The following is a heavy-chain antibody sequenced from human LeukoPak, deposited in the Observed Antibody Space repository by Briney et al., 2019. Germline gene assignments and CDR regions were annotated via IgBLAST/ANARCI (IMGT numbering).Heavy chain of an antibody. Sequence: QPGGSLRLSCAASGFTFSSYGMHWVRQAPGKGLESVSVIYRGGGTYYADSVKGRFTISRDNSKNTLYLQMNSLRADDTAVYFCARVRETDYYYYAMDVWGQGTTVTVSS. J-gene: IGHJ6*02. CDR2: IYRGGGT. CDR3: ARVRETDYYYYAMDV. V-gene: IGHV3-53*01. CDR1: GFTFSSYG.